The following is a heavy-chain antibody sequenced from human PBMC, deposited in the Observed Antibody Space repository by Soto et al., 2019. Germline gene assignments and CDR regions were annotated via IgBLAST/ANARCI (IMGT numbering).Heavy chain of an antibody. CDR2: INHRGSA. CDR1: GASVSSTYW. J-gene: IGHJ4*02. Sequence: TSETMCLTCAVSGASVSSTYWWSWVRQPPGKGPEWIGEINHRGSANYNPSLKSRVTISVDISKSQFSLRLTSVTAADTAVYYCARYNAASGTYYFDYWGQGALVTVS. CDR3: ARYNAASGTYYFDY. V-gene: IGHV4-4*02. D-gene: IGHD6-13*01.